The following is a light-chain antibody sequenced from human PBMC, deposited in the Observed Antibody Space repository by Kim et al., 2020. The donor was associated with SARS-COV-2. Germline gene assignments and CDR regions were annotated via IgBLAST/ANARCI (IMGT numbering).Light chain of an antibody. CDR2: DVS. CDR1: SSDVGGYNF. Sequence: GQSITISCTGTSSDVGGYNFVSWYQQHPGKAPKLMIYDVSNRPSGVSTRFSGSKSGNTASLTNSGLQAEDEADYYCNSYTTSTWVFGGGTQLTVL. CDR3: NSYTTSTWV. J-gene: IGLJ3*02. V-gene: IGLV2-14*03.